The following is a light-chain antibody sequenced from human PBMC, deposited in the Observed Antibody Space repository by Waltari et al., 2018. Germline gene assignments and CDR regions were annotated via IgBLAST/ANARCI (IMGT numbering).Light chain of an antibody. CDR1: QSVRSN. CDR3: QQYNNWPIT. CDR2: GAS. J-gene: IGKJ4*01. Sequence: EIVMTQSPATLSVSPGERPTLSCRASQSVRSNLAWYQQKPGQAPRLLFYGASTRATGIPARFSGSGSGTEFTLTISSLQSEDFAVYYCQQYNNWPITFGGGTKVEIK. V-gene: IGKV3-15*01.